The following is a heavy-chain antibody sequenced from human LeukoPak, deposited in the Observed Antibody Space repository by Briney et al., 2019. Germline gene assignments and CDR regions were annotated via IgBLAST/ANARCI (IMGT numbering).Heavy chain of an antibody. CDR3: ASSGPYYYDSRASTGEDH. D-gene: IGHD3-22*01. CDR1: GGTFSSYA. J-gene: IGHJ4*02. Sequence: SVKVSCKASGGTFSSYAISWVRQAPGQGLEWMGGIIPIFGTANYAQKFQGRVTITTDESTSTAYMELSSLRSEDTAVYYCASSGPYYYDSRASTGEDHWGQGTLVTVSS. V-gene: IGHV1-69*05. CDR2: IIPIFGTA.